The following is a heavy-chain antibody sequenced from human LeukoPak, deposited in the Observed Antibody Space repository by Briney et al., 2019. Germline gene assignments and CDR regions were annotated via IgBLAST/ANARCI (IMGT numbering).Heavy chain of an antibody. CDR1: GGTFSNYA. Sequence: GASVKVSCKASGGTFSNYAISWVRQAPGQGLEWMGGIIPMFGTADYAQKFQGRVTITADESTSTAYMELSSLRSEDTAVYYCARVYGDYGWFDPWGQGTLVTVSS. V-gene: IGHV1-69*13. D-gene: IGHD4-17*01. J-gene: IGHJ5*02. CDR2: IIPMFGTA. CDR3: ARVYGDYGWFDP.